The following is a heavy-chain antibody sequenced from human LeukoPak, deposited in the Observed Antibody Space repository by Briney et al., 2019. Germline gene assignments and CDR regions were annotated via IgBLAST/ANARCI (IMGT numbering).Heavy chain of an antibody. Sequence: PGGSLRLSCAASGFTFSSYSMNWVRQAPGKGLEWVSYISSSSSTIYYADSVKGRFTISRDNAKNSLYLQMNTLRAEDTAVYYCAKRSSDYYDSSGYYFDFWGQGTLVTVSS. D-gene: IGHD3-22*01. V-gene: IGHV3-48*01. CDR1: GFTFSSYS. CDR2: ISSSSSTI. CDR3: AKRSSDYYDSSGYYFDF. J-gene: IGHJ4*02.